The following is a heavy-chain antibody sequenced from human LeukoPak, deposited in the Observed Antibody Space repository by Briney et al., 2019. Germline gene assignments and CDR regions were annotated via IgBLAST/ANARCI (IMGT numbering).Heavy chain of an antibody. Sequence: SETLSLTFAVSGGSISSSNWWSWVRQPPGKGLEWIGEIYHSGSTNYNPSLKSRVTISVDKSKNQFSLKLSSVTAADTAVYYCARKFTRIAVPGTAGSNFPRFDPWGQGTLVTVSS. CDR2: IYHSGST. CDR3: ARKFTRIAVPGTAGSNFPRFDP. D-gene: IGHD6-19*01. CDR1: GGSISSSNW. V-gene: IGHV4-4*02. J-gene: IGHJ5*02.